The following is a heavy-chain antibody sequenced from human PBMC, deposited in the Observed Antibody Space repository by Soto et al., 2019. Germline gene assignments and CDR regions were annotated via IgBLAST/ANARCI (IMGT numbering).Heavy chain of an antibody. J-gene: IGHJ6*02. D-gene: IGHD2-2*01. Sequence: QVHLVQSGAEVKKPGSSVKVSCEISGGTFSNYFISWIRQTPGQGLEWMGGIIPMFGTVNYAQKFQGRLTISADESTTTDYMHLSSLRSEDTAVFYCARRFCSSPSGHYLVDGMDVWGQGTTVTVSS. CDR2: IIPMFGTV. CDR1: GGTFSNYF. V-gene: IGHV1-69*01. CDR3: ARRFCSSPSGHYLVDGMDV.